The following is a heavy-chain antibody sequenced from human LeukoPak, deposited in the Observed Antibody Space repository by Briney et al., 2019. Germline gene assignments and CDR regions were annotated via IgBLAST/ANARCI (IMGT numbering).Heavy chain of an antibody. CDR3: AREKDDHGDPGPLDA. V-gene: IGHV3-74*01. CDR1: GFMFSKSW. CDR2: IYNDGSTT. D-gene: IGHD4-17*01. J-gene: IGHJ5*02. Sequence: GGSLRLSCAASGFMFSKSWMHWVRQVPGKGLVWVARIYNDGSTTNYADSVKGRFTISRDNAANTLFLQTSSLRAEDTAVYYCAREKDDHGDPGPLDAWGQGDLVTVSS.